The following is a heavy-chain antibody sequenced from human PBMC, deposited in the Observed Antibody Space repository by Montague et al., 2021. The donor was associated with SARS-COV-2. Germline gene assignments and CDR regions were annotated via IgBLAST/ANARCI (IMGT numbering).Heavy chain of an antibody. D-gene: IGHD2-2*01. CDR2: TYYRSKWYN. Sequence: CAIPGDSVSRNIATWNWIGQSPSRGLEWLGRTYYRSKWYNDYAESVKSRITIDPDTSKHQFSLHLNSVTPEDTAVYYCARIPVGSKYYFDFWGQGTLVTVSS. CDR3: ARIPVGSKYYFDF. V-gene: IGHV6-1*01. CDR1: GDSVSRNIAT. J-gene: IGHJ4*02.